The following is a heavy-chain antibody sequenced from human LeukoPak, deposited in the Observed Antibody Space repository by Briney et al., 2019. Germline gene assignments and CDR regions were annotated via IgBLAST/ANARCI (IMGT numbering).Heavy chain of an antibody. CDR1: GFTFSSYW. CDR2: INTDGSST. CDR3: ARDIEDTDAFDI. Sequence: GGSLRLSCAASGFTFSSYWMHWVRQAPGKGLVWGSRINTDGSSTSYEDSVKGRFTISRDNATNTLSLQMNSLRAEDTAVYYCARDIEDTDAFDIWGQGTMVTVSS. D-gene: IGHD5-12*01. V-gene: IGHV3-74*01. J-gene: IGHJ3*02.